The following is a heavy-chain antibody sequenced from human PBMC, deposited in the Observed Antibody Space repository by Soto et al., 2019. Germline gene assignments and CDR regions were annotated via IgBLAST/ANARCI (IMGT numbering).Heavy chain of an antibody. CDR2: ISYDGSNK. J-gene: IGHJ4*02. CDR3: ARDKSPYSSGWHNRHFDY. CDR1: GFTFSSYA. Sequence: QVQLVESGGGVVQPGRSLRLSCAASGFTFSSYAMHWVRQAPSKGLEWVAVISYDGSNKYYADSVKGRFTISRDNFKNTLYLQMNSLRAEDTAVYYCARDKSPYSSGWHNRHFDYWGQGTLVTVSS. V-gene: IGHV3-30-3*01. D-gene: IGHD6-19*01.